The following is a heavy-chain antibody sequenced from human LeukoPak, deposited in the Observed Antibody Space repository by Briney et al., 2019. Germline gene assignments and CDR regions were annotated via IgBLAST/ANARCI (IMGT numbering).Heavy chain of an antibody. D-gene: IGHD1-14*01. J-gene: IGHJ5*02. CDR1: GFSFSSYE. CDR2: ISSSGSTI. Sequence: PGRSLRLSCVASGFSFSSYEMNWVRQAPGKGLEWISHISSSGSTIYYADSVKGRFTISRDNAKNSLYLQMNSLRAEDTAVYYCARVSGWFDRWGQGTLVTVSS. CDR3: ARVSGWFDR. V-gene: IGHV3-48*03.